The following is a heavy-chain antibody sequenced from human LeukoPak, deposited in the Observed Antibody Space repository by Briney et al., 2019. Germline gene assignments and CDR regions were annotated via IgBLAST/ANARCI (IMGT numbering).Heavy chain of an antibody. Sequence: SETLSLTCTVSGGSISSYSWTWIRHPPGKGLGWIGSIYYSGSTNYNPSLKSRVTISVDTSKNQFSLKLSSVTAADTAVYYCVRDRVLGAFDIWGQGTMVTVSS. V-gene: IGHV4-59*01. J-gene: IGHJ3*02. D-gene: IGHD3-16*01. CDR3: VRDRVLGAFDI. CDR2: IYYSGST. CDR1: GGSISSYS.